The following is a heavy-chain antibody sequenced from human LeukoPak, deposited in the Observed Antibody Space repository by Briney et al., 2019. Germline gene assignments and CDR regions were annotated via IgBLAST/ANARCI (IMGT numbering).Heavy chain of an antibody. CDR3: AKEHNGDPYYFDY. J-gene: IGHJ4*02. V-gene: IGHV3-30*02. D-gene: IGHD4-17*01. CDR2: IRYDGSNK. CDR1: GFTFSSYG. Sequence: GGSLRLSCAASGFTFSSYGMHWVRQAPGKGLEWVAFIRYDGSNKNYADSVKGRFTISRDNSKNTLYLQMNSLRAEDTAVYYCAKEHNGDPYYFDYWGQGTLVTVSS.